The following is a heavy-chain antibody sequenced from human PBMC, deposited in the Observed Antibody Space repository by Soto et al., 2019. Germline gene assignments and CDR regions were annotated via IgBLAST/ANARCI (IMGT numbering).Heavy chain of an antibody. CDR1: GFTCNNYA. CDR3: AKGRGGSGSLTPRVDF. Sequence: EVQLLESGGGLVQPGGSLRLSCAASGFTCNNYAMTWVRQAPGKGLEWVSAISGGGDTTSYADSVKGRFTVSRDGSKNTLYLKMSSLRAEDTALYYCAKGRGGSGSLTPRVDFWGQGTLVTVSS. J-gene: IGHJ4*02. D-gene: IGHD3-10*01. CDR2: ISGGGDTT. V-gene: IGHV3-23*01.